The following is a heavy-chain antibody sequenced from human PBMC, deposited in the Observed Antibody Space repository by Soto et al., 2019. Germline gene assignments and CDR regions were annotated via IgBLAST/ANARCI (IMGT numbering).Heavy chain of an antibody. CDR1: GGSISSSSYY. Sequence: PSETLYLTCTVSGGSISSSSYYWGWIRQPPGKEQEWIGSIYYRGSTYYNQSLKSRVTISIDTSKNQLSLKLSSLTAADSAVYYCSRLFYRKPGIAAAGTMIDYWGQGTLVTVSS. J-gene: IGHJ4*02. V-gene: IGHV4-39*01. CDR3: SRLFYRKPGIAAAGTMIDY. CDR2: IYYRGST. D-gene: IGHD6-13*01.